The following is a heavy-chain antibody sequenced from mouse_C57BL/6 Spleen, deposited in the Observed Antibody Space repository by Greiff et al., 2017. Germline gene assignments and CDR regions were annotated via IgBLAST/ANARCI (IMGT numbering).Heavy chain of an antibody. V-gene: IGHV5-9-1*02. CDR2: ISSGGDYI. D-gene: IGHD2-4*01. CDR3: TTIDYDYDEAWFAY. Sequence: EVQGVESGEGLVKPGGSLKLSCAASGFTFSSYAMSWVRQTPEKRLEWVAYISSGGDYIYYADTVKGRFTISRDNARNTLYLQMSSLKSEDTAMYYCTTIDYDYDEAWFAYWGQGTLVTVSA. CDR1: GFTFSSYA. J-gene: IGHJ3*01.